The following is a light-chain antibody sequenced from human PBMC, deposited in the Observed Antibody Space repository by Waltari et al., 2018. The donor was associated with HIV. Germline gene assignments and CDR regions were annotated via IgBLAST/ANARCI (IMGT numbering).Light chain of an antibody. Sequence: AVRMTQSPSTFSASTGDIVTITCRASQGISSYLAWYQQKPGTAPKLLIYAASILQSGVPSRFNSSVSGTNFTLTINCRHSEDLATNYCQQYYNFPRTFGQGTKVEL. V-gene: IGKV1-8*01. J-gene: IGKJ1*01. CDR1: QGISSY. CDR2: AAS. CDR3: QQYYNFPRT.